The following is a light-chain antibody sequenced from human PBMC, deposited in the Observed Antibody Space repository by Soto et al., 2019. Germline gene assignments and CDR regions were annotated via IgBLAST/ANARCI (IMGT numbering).Light chain of an antibody. V-gene: IGKV3D-15*01. Sequence: EKVMTQSPATLSVSPGERATLSCRASQSVSSNLAWYQQKPGKAPRLLIYGASTRATGIPARFSGSGSGTEFTLTISSLQSEDFAVYYCQQYNNWPFTFGRGTKVDIK. CDR1: QSVSSN. CDR2: GAS. CDR3: QQYNNWPFT. J-gene: IGKJ3*01.